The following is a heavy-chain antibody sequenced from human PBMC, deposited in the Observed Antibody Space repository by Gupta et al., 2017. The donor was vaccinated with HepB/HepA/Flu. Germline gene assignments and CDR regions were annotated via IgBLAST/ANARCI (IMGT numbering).Heavy chain of an antibody. CDR2: ISGSTSYI. V-gene: IGHV3-21*01. J-gene: IGHJ6*02. CDR3: SRVLIGAFWSGGMDV. Sequence: EVQLVESGGGLVKPGGSLRLSCAASGFTFSTYSMNWVGQAPGTGLEWVSSISGSTSYIYYADSVKGRFTISRDNAENSLYLQMNSLRAEDTAVYYCSRVLIGAFWSGGMDVWGQGTTVTVSS. CDR1: GFTFSTYS. D-gene: IGHD3-3*01.